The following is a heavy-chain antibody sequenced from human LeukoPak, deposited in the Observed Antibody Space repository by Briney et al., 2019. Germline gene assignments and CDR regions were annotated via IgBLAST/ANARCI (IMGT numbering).Heavy chain of an antibody. J-gene: IGHJ4*02. CDR1: GFTFDDYG. CDR2: INWNGGST. D-gene: IGHD2-2*03. V-gene: IGHV3-20*04. CDR3: ARGWMGAVLDY. Sequence: GGSLRLSCAASGFTFDDYGMSWVRQAPGKGLEWVSGINWNGGSTGYADSVKGRFTISRDNAKNSLYLQMNSLRAEDTAVFYCARGWMGAVLDYWGQGTLVTVSS.